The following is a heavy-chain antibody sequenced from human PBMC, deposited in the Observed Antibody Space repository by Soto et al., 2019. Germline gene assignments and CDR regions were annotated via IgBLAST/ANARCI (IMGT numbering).Heavy chain of an antibody. J-gene: IGHJ5*02. CDR3: AKDNCISTSCYRLYNWFDP. V-gene: IGHV3-11*04. D-gene: IGHD2-2*01. CDR1: GFTFSDYY. CDR2: ISSSGSTI. Sequence: GGSLRLSCAASGFTFSDYYMSWIRQAPGKGLEWVSYISSSGSTIYYADAVKGRFTISRDNSKNTLYLQMNNLRAEDTAVYYCAKDNCISTSCYRLYNWFDPWGQGTLVTVSS.